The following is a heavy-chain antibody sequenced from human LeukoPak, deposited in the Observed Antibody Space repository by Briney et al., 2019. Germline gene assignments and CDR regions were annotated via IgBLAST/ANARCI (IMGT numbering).Heavy chain of an antibody. CDR2: KYYSGST. CDR1: GGSICIYY. Sequence: SETLSLTRTVSGGSICIYYWRCIRPPPGEGLGWIGYKYYSGSTHYNPPLKSRVTISVDTPKSQFSLKLSSVPAADTAVYYCARLWVVVTATPRTVRREDAFDIWGQGTMVTVSS. J-gene: IGHJ3*02. V-gene: IGHV4-59*08. D-gene: IGHD2-21*02. CDR3: ARLWVVVTATPRTVRREDAFDI.